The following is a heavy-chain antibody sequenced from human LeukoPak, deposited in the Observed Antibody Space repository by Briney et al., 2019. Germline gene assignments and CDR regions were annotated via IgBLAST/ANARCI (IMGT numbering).Heavy chain of an antibody. J-gene: IGHJ4*02. CDR2: ISTSSSYK. CDR3: ARHSDYDILTGPNDY. V-gene: IGHV3-21*01. D-gene: IGHD3-9*01. Sequence: GGSLRLSCAASGFTFTTYWMSWVRQAPGKGLEWVSSISTSSSYKYYADSLKGRSTISRDNAKNSLYLQMNSLGAEDTAVYYCARHSDYDILTGPNDYWGQGTLVTVSS. CDR1: GFTFTTYW.